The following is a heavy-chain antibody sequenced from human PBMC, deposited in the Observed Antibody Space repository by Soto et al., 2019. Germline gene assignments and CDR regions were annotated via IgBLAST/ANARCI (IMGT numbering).Heavy chain of an antibody. D-gene: IGHD3-9*01. J-gene: IGHJ6*02. CDR3: ARDRDTNYDISDNNGMDV. CDR2: ISYDGSNE. Sequence: QVPLVESGGGVVQPGRSLRLSCAASGFTFSSYAMHWVRHAPGKGLEWVAVISYDGSNEYHADSVKGRFTISRDNSENTLYLQMNSLRAEDTAVYYCARDRDTNYDISDNNGMDVLGQGTTVTVSS. V-gene: IGHV3-30*04. CDR1: GFTFSSYA.